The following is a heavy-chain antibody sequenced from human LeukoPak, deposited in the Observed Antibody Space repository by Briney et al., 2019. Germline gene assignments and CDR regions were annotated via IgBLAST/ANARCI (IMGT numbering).Heavy chain of an antibody. Sequence: GGTLRLSCAASGFTFSSYAMSWVRQAPGKGLEWVSAVSDAGGSAYYADSVRGQFIISRDNSKNTLYLQMNSLRAEDTAVYYCAKSGGSGYFYLFDYWGRGTLVTVSS. CDR2: VSDAGGSA. CDR3: AKSGGSGYFYLFDY. J-gene: IGHJ4*02. D-gene: IGHD3-10*01. CDR1: GFTFSSYA. V-gene: IGHV3-23*01.